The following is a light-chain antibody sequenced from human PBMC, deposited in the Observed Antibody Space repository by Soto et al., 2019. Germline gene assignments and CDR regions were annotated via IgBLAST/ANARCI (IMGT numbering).Light chain of an antibody. V-gene: IGLV2-14*03. Sequence: QSALTQPASVSGSPGQSITISCTGTSSDVGRYNYVSWYQQHPGKAPKLMIYDVNTRPSGVSNRFSGSKSGNTASLTISGLQAEDEADYYCNSFTASTTQVFGPGTKVTVL. CDR3: NSFTASTTQV. CDR1: SSDVGRYNY. J-gene: IGLJ1*01. CDR2: DVN.